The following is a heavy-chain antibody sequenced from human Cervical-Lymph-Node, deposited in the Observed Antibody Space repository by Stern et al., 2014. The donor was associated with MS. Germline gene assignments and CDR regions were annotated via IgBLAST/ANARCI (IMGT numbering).Heavy chain of an antibody. CDR1: GYTFTSYA. V-gene: IGHV1-3*01. J-gene: IGHJ4*02. CDR3: ARDSRSHYYDSSGYFVY. CDR2: INAGNGNT. D-gene: IGHD3-22*01. Sequence: QVQLVESGAEVKKPGASVKVSCKASGYTFTSYAMHWVRQAPGQRLEWMGWINAGNGNTKYSQKFQGRVTITRDTSASTAYMELSSLRSEDTAVYYCARDSRSHYYDSSGYFVYWGQGTLVTVSS.